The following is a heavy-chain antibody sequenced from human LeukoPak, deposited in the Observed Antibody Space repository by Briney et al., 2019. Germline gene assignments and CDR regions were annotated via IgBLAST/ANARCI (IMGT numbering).Heavy chain of an antibody. V-gene: IGHV3-7*01. CDR2: IKQDGSEK. Sequence: GGSLRLSCAASGFTFSSYWMSWVRQAPGKGLEWVANIKQDGSEKYYVDYVKGRFTSSRDNAKNSLYLQMNSLRAEDTAVYYCARDALVVGSYYSRYFDYWGQGTLVTVSS. D-gene: IGHD1-26*01. J-gene: IGHJ4*02. CDR1: GFTFSSYW. CDR3: ARDALVVGSYYSRYFDY.